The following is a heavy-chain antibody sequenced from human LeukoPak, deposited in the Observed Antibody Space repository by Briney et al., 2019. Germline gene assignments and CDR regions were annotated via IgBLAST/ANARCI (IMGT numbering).Heavy chain of an antibody. V-gene: IGHV3-73*01. CDR3: TGNYYGSGSYADFDY. J-gene: IGHJ4*02. Sequence: PGGSLRLSCAASGFTFSGSAIHWVRQTSGKGLEWVGRIRTKVNTYATAYGESVKGRFTISRDDSKNAAYLQMDSLKTEDTAVYYCTGNYYGSGSYADFDYWGQGTLDTVSS. D-gene: IGHD3-10*01. CDR2: IRTKVNTYAT. CDR1: GFTFSGSA.